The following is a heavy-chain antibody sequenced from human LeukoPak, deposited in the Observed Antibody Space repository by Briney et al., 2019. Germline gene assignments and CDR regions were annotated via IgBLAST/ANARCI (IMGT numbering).Heavy chain of an antibody. CDR3: ATGMSGYDLILAFDI. CDR1: GYTLTELS. V-gene: IGHV1-24*01. J-gene: IGHJ3*02. CDR2: FDPEDGET. Sequence: ASVKVSCKVSGYTLTELSMHWVRQAPGKGLEWMGGFDPEDGETIYAQKFQGRVTMTEDTSTDTAYMELSSLRSEDTAVYYCATGMSGYDLILAFDIWGQGTMVTVSS. D-gene: IGHD5-12*01.